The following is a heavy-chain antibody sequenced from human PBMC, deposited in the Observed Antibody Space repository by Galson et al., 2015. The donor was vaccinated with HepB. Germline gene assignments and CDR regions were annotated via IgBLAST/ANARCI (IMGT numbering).Heavy chain of an antibody. CDR3: ARGPLWFGDLLINYYYSGMDV. J-gene: IGHJ6*02. V-gene: IGHV3-30*04. CDR1: GFTFSSYA. Sequence: SLRLSCAASGFTFSSYAMHWVRQAPGKGLEWVAVISYDGSNKYYADSVKGRFTISRDNSKNTLYLQMNSLRAEDTAVYYCARGPLWFGDLLINYYYSGMDVWGQGTTVTVSS. D-gene: IGHD3-10*01. CDR2: ISYDGSNK.